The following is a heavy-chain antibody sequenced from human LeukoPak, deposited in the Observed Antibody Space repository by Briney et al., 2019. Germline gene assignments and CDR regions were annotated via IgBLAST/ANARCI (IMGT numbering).Heavy chain of an antibody. CDR3: ARSFIGFWSGYYGHGSHGMDV. CDR1: GGSFSGYY. V-gene: IGHV4-34*01. J-gene: IGHJ6*02. Sequence: PSETLSLTCAVYGGSFSGYYWSWIRQPPGKGLEWIGEINHSGSTNYNPSLKGRVTISVDTSKNQFSLKLSSVTAADTAVYYCARSFIGFWSGYYGHGSHGMDVWGQGTTVTVSS. D-gene: IGHD3-3*01. CDR2: INHSGST.